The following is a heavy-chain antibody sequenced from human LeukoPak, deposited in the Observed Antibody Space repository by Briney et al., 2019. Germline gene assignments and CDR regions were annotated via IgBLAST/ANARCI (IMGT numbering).Heavy chain of an antibody. CDR3: ARNENSGWGYFDY. J-gene: IGHJ4*02. D-gene: IGHD5-12*01. CDR2: IGGSNGIT. V-gene: IGHV3-23*01. CDR1: RFTFNSYA. Sequence: GGSLRLSCAASRFTFNSYAISWVRQAPGKGLEWVSVIGGSNGITFYVGSVKGRFTISRDNSKDTLYLQMNSLRAEDTAVYYCARNENSGWGYFDYWGQGTLVTVSS.